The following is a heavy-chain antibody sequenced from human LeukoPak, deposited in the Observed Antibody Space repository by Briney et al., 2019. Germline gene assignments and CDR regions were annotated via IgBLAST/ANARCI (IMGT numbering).Heavy chain of an antibody. CDR2: VNPDGSTT. J-gene: IGHJ4*02. CDR1: GFTFNNYW. V-gene: IGHV3-74*01. D-gene: IGHD3-22*01. Sequence: GGSLRLSCAASGFTFNNYWVHWVRHAPGKGLVWVSRVNPDGSTTNYADSVKGRFTISRDNSKNTLYLQMNSLRAEDTAVYYCAKGVSYHDSSGYFDYWGQGTLVTVSS. CDR3: AKGVSYHDSSGYFDY.